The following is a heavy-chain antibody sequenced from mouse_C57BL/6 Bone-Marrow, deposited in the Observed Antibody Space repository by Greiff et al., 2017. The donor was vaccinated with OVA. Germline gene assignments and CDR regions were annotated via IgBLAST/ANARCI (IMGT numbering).Heavy chain of an antibody. CDR3: ASGAFAY. Sequence: VQLQQSGPELVKPGASVKISCKASGYSFTSYYIHWVKQRPGQGLEWIGWIYPGSGTPKYNEKFKGKATLTADTSSSTAYMQLSSLTSEDSAVYDCASGAFAYWGQGTLVTVSA. J-gene: IGHJ3*01. CDR2: IYPGSGTP. V-gene: IGHV1-66*01. CDR1: GYSFTSYY.